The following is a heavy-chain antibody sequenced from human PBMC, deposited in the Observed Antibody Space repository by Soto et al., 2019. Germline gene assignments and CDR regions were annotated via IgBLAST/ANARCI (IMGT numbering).Heavy chain of an antibody. CDR3: ARDERATCTGTDCYYFDY. J-gene: IGHJ4*02. Sequence: QVQLVQSGTEVKEPGASVKVSCKASGYIFTHYGISWVRQAPGQGLEWMAWISAYNDDTNYAPKVQDRVTLTTETSTGTTYMELRGLRSDDTAVYYCARDERATCTGTDCYYFDYWGQGTLVSVSS. CDR1: GYIFTHYG. D-gene: IGHD2-2*01. V-gene: IGHV1-18*04. CDR2: ISAYNDDT.